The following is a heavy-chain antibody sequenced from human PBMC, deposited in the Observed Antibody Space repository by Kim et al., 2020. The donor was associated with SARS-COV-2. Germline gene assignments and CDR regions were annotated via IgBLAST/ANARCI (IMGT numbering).Heavy chain of an antibody. Sequence: SENLSLTCNVSGGSISSGGYYWSWIRQHPGKGLEWIGYYFYSGSTHYNPSLKSRVHISVDTFKNQFSLKLSSVTAADTAVYYCAIARRGIVVDAFDIWGQGAMVTVSS. CDR2: YFYSGST. V-gene: IGHV4-31*03. CDR1: GGSISSGGYY. CDR3: AIARRGIVVDAFDI. J-gene: IGHJ3*02. D-gene: IGHD6-19*01.